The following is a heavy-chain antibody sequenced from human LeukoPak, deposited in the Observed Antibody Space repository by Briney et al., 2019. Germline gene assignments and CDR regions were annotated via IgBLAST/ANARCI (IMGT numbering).Heavy chain of an antibody. Sequence: SETLSLTCTVSGGSISSYYWSWIRQPPGKGLEWIAYISDIGSINHNPSLKSRVTISLETSKNQFSLKLSSVTAADTAVYYCAGHHPRNTVDFWGQGTLVTVSS. J-gene: IGHJ4*01. CDR1: GGSISSYY. CDR2: ISDIGSI. CDR3: AGHHPRNTVDF. V-gene: IGHV4-59*08. D-gene: IGHD2/OR15-2a*01.